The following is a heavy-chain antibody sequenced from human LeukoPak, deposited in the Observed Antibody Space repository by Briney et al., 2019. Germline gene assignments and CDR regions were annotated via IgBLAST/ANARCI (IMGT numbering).Heavy chain of an antibody. CDR2: IYYSGST. CDR1: GGSISSSSYY. D-gene: IGHD2-15*01. V-gene: IGHV4-39*07. CDR3: ARDGLYRSGGSCYSGNNNWFDP. J-gene: IGHJ5*02. Sequence: SETLSLTCTVSGGSISSSSYYWGWIRQPPGKGLEWIGSIYYSGSTYYNPSLKSRVTISVDTSKNQFSLKLSSVTAADTAVYYCARDGLYRSGGSCYSGNNNWFDPWGQGTLVTVSS.